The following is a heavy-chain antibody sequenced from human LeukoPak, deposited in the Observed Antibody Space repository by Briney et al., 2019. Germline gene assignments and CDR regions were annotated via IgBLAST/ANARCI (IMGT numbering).Heavy chain of an antibody. D-gene: IGHD6-13*01. CDR2: IYYSGTT. Sequence: SETLSLTCTVSGGSISSYYWSWIRQPPGKGLEWIGYIYYSGTTNYNPSLKSRVTVSVDTSKNQSSLKLSSVTAADTAVYYCARGVYIAAAQYGYWGQGTLVTVSS. V-gene: IGHV4-59*01. J-gene: IGHJ4*02. CDR1: GGSISSYY. CDR3: ARGVYIAAAQYGY.